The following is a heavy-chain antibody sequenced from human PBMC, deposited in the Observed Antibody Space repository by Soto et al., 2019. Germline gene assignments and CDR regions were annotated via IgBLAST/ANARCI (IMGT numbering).Heavy chain of an antibody. CDR3: ASRGYSGYDYFYYYYGMDV. Sequence: ASVKVSCKASGGTFSSYAISWVRQAPGQGLEWMGGIIPIFGTANYAQKFQGRVTITADESTSTAYMELSSLRSEDTAVYYCASRGYSGYDYFYYYYGMDVWGQGTTVTVSS. D-gene: IGHD5-12*01. CDR2: IIPIFGTA. J-gene: IGHJ6*02. CDR1: GGTFSSYA. V-gene: IGHV1-69*13.